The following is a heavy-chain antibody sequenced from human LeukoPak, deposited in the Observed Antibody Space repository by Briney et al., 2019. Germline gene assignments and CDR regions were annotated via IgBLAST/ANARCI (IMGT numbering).Heavy chain of an antibody. CDR2: ISSSGSTI. CDR3: AKDIVWMIVSDAFDI. D-gene: IGHD3-22*01. CDR1: GFTFSDYY. Sequence: PGGSLRLSCAASGFTFSDYYMSWIRQAPGKGLEWVSSISSSGSTIYYADSVKGRFTISRDNSKNTLYLQMNSLRAEDTAVYYCAKDIVWMIVSDAFDIWGQGTMVTVSS. J-gene: IGHJ3*02. V-gene: IGHV3-11*01.